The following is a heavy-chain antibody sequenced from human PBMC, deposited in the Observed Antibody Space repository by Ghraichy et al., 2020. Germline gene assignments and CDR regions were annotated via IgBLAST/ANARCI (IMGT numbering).Heavy chain of an antibody. CDR2: IYTSGST. V-gene: IGHV4-4*07. D-gene: IGHD2-15*01. J-gene: IGHJ4*02. CDR1: GGSISSYY. CDR3: VPFDSGGFDH. Sequence: SQTLSLTCTVSGGSISSYYWSWIRQPAGKGLEWIGRIYTSGSTNYNPSLKSRVTMSVDTSKNQFSLTLTSVTAADTALYYCVPFDSGGFDHWGQGTLVAVSS.